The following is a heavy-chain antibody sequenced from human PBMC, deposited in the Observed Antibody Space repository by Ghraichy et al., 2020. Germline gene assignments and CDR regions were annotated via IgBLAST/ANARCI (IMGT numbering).Heavy chain of an antibody. V-gene: IGHV1-18*01. D-gene: IGHD4-17*01. CDR2: ISAYNGNT. CDR1: GYTFTSYG. Sequence: ASVKVSCKASGYTFTSYGISWVRQAPGQGLEWMGWISAYNGNTNYAQKLQGRVTMTTDTSTSTAYMELRSLKSDDTAVYYCARDGDGDLPTYYYGMDVWGQGTTVTVSS. CDR3: ARDGDGDLPTYYYGMDV. J-gene: IGHJ6*02.